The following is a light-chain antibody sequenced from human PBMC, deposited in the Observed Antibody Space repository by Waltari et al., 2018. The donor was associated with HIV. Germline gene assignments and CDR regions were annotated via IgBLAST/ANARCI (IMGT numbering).Light chain of an antibody. V-gene: IGKV1-9*01. CDR2: AAS. CDR1: QGIATY. CDR3: QQLDSYPPAIT. J-gene: IGKJ5*01. Sequence: NQLTQSPSFLSASVGDRVTITCRARQGIATYLAWFQQKPGKAPNLLIYAASTLQSGVPSRFGGSGSGTEFTLTISSLQPEDFATYYCQQLDSYPPAITFGQGTRLEI.